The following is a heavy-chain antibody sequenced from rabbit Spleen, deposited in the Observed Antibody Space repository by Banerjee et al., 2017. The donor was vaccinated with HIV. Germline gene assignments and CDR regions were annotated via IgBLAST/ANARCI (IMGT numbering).Heavy chain of an antibody. D-gene: IGHD1-1*01. CDR2: IGSGATGNT. V-gene: IGHV1S40*01. CDR3: ARWGSGFNINL. J-gene: IGHJ3*01. CDR1: GFSFSSRYY. Sequence: QSLEESGGGLVQPEGSLTLTCTASGFSFSSRYYMCWVRQAPGKGLEWIGCIGSGATGNTYYASWAKGRFSISKTSSTTATLQMTSLTAADTATYFCARWGSGFNINLWGQGTLVTVS.